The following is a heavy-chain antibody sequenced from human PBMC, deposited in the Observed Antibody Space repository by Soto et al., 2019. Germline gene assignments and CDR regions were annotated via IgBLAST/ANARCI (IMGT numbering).Heavy chain of an antibody. J-gene: IGHJ3*02. Sequence: GASVKVSCKASGYTFTSYGISWVRQAPGQGLEWMGWISAYNGNTNYAQKLQGRVTMTTDTSTSTAYMELRSLRSDDTAVYYCARTYYDILTGYPPLDIPGQGTIVTVSS. CDR3: ARTYYDILTGYPPLDI. V-gene: IGHV1-18*01. D-gene: IGHD3-9*01. CDR2: ISAYNGNT. CDR1: GYTFTSYG.